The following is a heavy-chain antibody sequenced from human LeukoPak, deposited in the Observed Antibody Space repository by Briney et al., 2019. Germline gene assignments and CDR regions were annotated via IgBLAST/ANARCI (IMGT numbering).Heavy chain of an antibody. D-gene: IGHD1-26*01. Sequence: SETLSLTCAVYGGSFSGYYWSWIRQPPGKGLEWIGEINHSGSTNYNPSLKSRVTISVDTSKNQFSLRLSSVTAADTAVYYCARALSSGSSTYYFDYWGQGTLVTVSS. V-gene: IGHV4-34*01. CDR2: INHSGST. J-gene: IGHJ4*02. CDR3: ARALSSGSSTYYFDY. CDR1: GGSFSGYY.